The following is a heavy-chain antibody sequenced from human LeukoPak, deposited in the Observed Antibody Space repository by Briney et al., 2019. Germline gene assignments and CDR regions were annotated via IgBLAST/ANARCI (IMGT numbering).Heavy chain of an antibody. CDR1: GYTFTSYD. Sequence: ASVKVSCKASGYTFTSYDINWVRQAAGQGLEWMGWMNPNSGNTGYAQKFQGRITMARNTSISTAYMELSRLRSDDTAVYYCARVGSITMVRGVINTFQHWGQGTLVTVSS. V-gene: IGHV1-8*01. CDR2: MNPNSGNT. D-gene: IGHD3-10*01. J-gene: IGHJ1*01. CDR3: ARVGSITMVRGVINTFQH.